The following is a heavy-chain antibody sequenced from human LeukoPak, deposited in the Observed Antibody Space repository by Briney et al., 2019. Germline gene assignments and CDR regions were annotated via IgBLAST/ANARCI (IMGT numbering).Heavy chain of an antibody. Sequence: SVKVSCKASGGTFSSYAISWVRQAPGQGLEWMGGIIPIFGTANYAQKFQGRVTITTDESTSTAYMELSSLRSEDTAMYYCARDLARTYYYYYMDVWGKGTTVTVSS. D-gene: IGHD6-6*01. V-gene: IGHV1-69*05. CDR3: ARDLARTYYYYYMDV. CDR1: GGTFSSYA. CDR2: IIPIFGTA. J-gene: IGHJ6*03.